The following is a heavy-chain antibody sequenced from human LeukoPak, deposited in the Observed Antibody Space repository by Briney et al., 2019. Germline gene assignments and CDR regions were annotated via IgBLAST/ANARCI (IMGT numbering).Heavy chain of an antibody. V-gene: IGHV1-69*13. CDR1: GGTFSSYA. CDR3: ARTAAQPDYYDSSGYFDY. Sequence: SVKVSCKASGGTFSSYAISWGRQAPGQGLEWMGGIIPIFGTANYAQKFQGRVTITADESTSTAYMELSSLRSEDTAVYYCARTAAQPDYYDSSGYFDYWGQGTLVTVSS. D-gene: IGHD3-22*01. CDR2: IIPIFGTA. J-gene: IGHJ4*02.